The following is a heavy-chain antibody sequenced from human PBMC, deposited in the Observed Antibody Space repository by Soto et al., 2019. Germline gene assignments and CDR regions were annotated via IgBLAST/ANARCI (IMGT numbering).Heavy chain of an antibody. CDR2: ISYDGSNK. Sequence: PGGSLRLSCAASGFTFSSYAMHWVRQAPGKGLEWVAVISYDGSNKYYADSVKGRFTISRDNSKNTLYLQMNSLRAEDTAVYYCARDRQYQLQRPYYYYGMDVWGQGTTVTVSS. J-gene: IGHJ6*02. D-gene: IGHD2-2*01. V-gene: IGHV3-30-3*01. CDR1: GFTFSSYA. CDR3: ARDRQYQLQRPYYYYGMDV.